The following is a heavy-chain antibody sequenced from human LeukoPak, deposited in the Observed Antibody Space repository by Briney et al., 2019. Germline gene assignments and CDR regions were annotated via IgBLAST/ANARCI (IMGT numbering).Heavy chain of an antibody. Sequence: GESLKISCKGSGYSFTSYWIGWVRQMPGKGLEWMGIIYLGDSDPRYTPSFQGQVTISADKSISTAYLQWSSLKASDTAMYYCARHREGYCSGGSCYRGFNWFDPWGQGTLVTVSS. CDR2: IYLGDSDP. D-gene: IGHD2-15*01. CDR1: GYSFTSYW. CDR3: ARHREGYCSGGSCYRGFNWFDP. V-gene: IGHV5-51*01. J-gene: IGHJ5*02.